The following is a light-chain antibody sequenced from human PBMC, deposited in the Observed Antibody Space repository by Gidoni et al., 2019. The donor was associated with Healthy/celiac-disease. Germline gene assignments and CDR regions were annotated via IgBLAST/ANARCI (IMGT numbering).Light chain of an antibody. Sequence: QSVLTQPPSVSGAPGQRVTISCPGSSSNIGAGYDVHWYQQLPGTATKLLIYGNSNRPSGVPDRFSGSKSGTSASLAITGLQAEDEADYYCQSYDSSLSGDVVFGGGTKLTVL. CDR1: SSNIGAGYD. V-gene: IGLV1-40*01. CDR3: QSYDSSLSGDVV. CDR2: GNS. J-gene: IGLJ2*01.